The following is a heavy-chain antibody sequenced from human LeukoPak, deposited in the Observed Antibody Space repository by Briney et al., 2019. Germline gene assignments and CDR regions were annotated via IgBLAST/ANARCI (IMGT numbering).Heavy chain of an antibody. D-gene: IGHD1-26*01. V-gene: IGHV4-4*02. Sequence: SETLSLTCAVSGGSISSSNWWSWVRQPPGKGLEWIGEIYHSGSTNYNPSLKSRVTISVDTSKNQFSLKLSSVTAADTAVYYCARDRRYSGSYGENDYWGQGTLVTVSS. CDR2: IYHSGST. J-gene: IGHJ4*02. CDR3: ARDRRYSGSYGENDY. CDR1: GGSISSSNW.